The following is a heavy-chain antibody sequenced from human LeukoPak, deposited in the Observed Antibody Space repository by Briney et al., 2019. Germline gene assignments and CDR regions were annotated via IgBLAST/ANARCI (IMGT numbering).Heavy chain of an antibody. D-gene: IGHD3-22*01. J-gene: IGHJ3*02. Sequence: SETLSLTCAVYGGSFSGYYWSWIRQPPGKGLEWIGEINHSGSTNYNPSLKSRVTMSVDTSKNQFSLKLSSVTAADTAVYYCARAGLYYDTEWYAAHDAFDIWGQGTMVTVSS. V-gene: IGHV4-34*01. CDR1: GGSFSGYY. CDR3: ARAGLYYDTEWYAAHDAFDI. CDR2: INHSGST.